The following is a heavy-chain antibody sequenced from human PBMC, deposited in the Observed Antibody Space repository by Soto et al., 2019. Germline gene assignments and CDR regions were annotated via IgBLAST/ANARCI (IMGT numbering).Heavy chain of an antibody. CDR3: ARRITIFGVENNWFDP. J-gene: IGHJ5*02. CDR1: GGSISSSSYY. Sequence: SETLSLTCTVSGGSISSSSYYWGWIRQPPGKGLEWIGSIYYSGSTYYNPSLKSRVTISVDTSKNQFSLKLSSVTAADTAVYYCARRITIFGVENNWFDPWGQGTLVTVSS. D-gene: IGHD3-3*01. V-gene: IGHV4-39*01. CDR2: IYYSGST.